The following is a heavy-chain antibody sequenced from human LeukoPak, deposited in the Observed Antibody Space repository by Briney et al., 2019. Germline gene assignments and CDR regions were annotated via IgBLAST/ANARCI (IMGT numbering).Heavy chain of an antibody. D-gene: IGHD2-2*01. J-gene: IGHJ3*02. CDR2: IWYDGSNK. V-gene: IGHV3-33*08. Sequence: PGGSLRLSCAASGFTFSSYGMHWVRQAPGKGLEWVAVIWYDGSNKYYADSVKGRFTISRDNSKNTLYLQMNSLRAEDTAVYYCAREPAAIKLTHAFDIWGQGTMVTVSS. CDR1: GFTFSSYG. CDR3: AREPAAIKLTHAFDI.